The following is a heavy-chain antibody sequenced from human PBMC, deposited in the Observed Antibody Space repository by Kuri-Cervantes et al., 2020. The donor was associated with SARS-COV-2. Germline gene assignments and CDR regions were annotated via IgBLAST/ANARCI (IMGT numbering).Heavy chain of an antibody. CDR2: INPSGGST. J-gene: IGHJ6*03. D-gene: IGHD1-1*01. CDR1: GYTFTSYY. CDR3: ARSWGNWRYMDV. V-gene: IGHV1-46*01. Sequence: ASVKVSCKASGYTFTSYYMHWVRQAPGQGLEWMGIINPSGGSTSYAQKFQSRVTMTRDKSTSTVYMELSSLRSDDTAVYYCARSWGNWRYMDVWGKGTTVTVSS.